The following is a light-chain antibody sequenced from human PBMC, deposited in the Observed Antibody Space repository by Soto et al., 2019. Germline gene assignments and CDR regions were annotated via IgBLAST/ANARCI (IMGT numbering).Light chain of an antibody. CDR3: QRSYGTPIT. CDR1: ENIRSY. CDR2: AAS. V-gene: IGKV1-39*01. Sequence: DIQMTQSPSSLSASIGDRVTITCRASENIRSYVNWYQQKPGEAPKLLIYAASNLQSGVPLRFSGSGSGTDFTITISSLQPEDFAAYHCQRSYGTPITFGQGTRLEIK. J-gene: IGKJ5*01.